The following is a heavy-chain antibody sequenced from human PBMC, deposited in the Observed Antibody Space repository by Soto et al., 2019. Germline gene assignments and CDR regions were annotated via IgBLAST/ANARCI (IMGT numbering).Heavy chain of an antibody. V-gene: IGHV3-21*01. J-gene: IGHJ4*02. CDR2: ISSRSSYI. D-gene: IGHD4-17*01. CDR1: GFTFSSYS. CDR3: ARVGTYGEYFDY. Sequence: EVQLVESGGGLVKPGGSLRLSCAASGFTFSSYSMSWVRQAPGKGLEWVSSISSRSSYIYYADSVKGRFSISKDNVQTSLYLQMNSLRAEDTAVYYCARVGTYGEYFDYWGQGTLVTVSS.